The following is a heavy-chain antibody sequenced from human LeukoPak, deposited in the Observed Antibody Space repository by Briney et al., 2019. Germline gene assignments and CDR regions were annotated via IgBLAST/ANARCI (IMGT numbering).Heavy chain of an antibody. CDR1: GDSISSGSYY. J-gene: IGHJ4*02. CDR3: ARGLWPLYYFDY. Sequence: PSETLSLTCTVSGDSISSGSYYWSWIRQPAGKGLEWICRIYTSGRIDYNPSLQSRLTISVDTSKNQFSLKLSSVTAADTAVYYCARGLWPLYYFDYWGQGTLVTVPS. CDR2: IYTSGRI. V-gene: IGHV4-61*02.